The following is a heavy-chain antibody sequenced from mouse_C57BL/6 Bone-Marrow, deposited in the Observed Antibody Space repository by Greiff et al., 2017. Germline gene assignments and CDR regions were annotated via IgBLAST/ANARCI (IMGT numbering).Heavy chain of an antibody. D-gene: IGHD1-1*01. J-gene: IGHJ1*03. CDR1: GYSITSGYY. CDR2: ISYDGSN. Sequence: EVKLQESGPGLVKPSQSLSLTCSVTGYSITSGYYWNWIRQFPGNKLEWMGYISYDGSNNYNPSLKNRISITRDTSKNQFFLKLNSVTTEDTATYYCARGGYYGSSPHWYFDVWGTGTTVTVSS. V-gene: IGHV3-6*01. CDR3: ARGGYYGSSPHWYFDV.